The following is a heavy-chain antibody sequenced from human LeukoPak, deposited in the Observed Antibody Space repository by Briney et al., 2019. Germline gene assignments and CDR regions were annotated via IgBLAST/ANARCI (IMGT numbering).Heavy chain of an antibody. J-gene: IGHJ4*02. V-gene: IGHV1-18*01. CDR2: ISAYNGNT. Sequence: ASVKVSCKASGGTFSSYAISWVRQAPGQGLEWMGWISAYNGNTNYAQKLQGRVTMTTDTSTSTAYMELRSLRSDDTAVYYCARTYFDWLLYFDYWGQGTLVTVSS. D-gene: IGHD3-9*01. CDR1: GGTFSSYA. CDR3: ARTYFDWLLYFDY.